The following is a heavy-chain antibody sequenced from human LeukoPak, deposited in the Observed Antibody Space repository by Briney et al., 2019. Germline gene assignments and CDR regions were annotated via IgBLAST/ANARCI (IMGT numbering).Heavy chain of an antibody. CDR1: GGSISSSSYY. V-gene: IGHV4-39*01. J-gene: IGHJ4*02. CDR3: ARRRYSSGWPFDY. Sequence: SETLSLTCTVSGGSISSSSYYWGWIRQPPGKGLEWIGSIYYSGSTYYNPSLKSRVTISVDTSKNQFSLKLSSVTAADTAVYYCARRRYSSGWPFDYWGRGTPVTVSS. D-gene: IGHD6-19*01. CDR2: IYYSGST.